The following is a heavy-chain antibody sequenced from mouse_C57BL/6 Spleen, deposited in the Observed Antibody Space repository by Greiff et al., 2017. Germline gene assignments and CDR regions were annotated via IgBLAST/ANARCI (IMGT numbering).Heavy chain of an antibody. D-gene: IGHD1-1*01. J-gene: IGHJ1*03. V-gene: IGHV14-1*01. CDR3: TVITTVNFDV. CDR1: GFNIKDYY. Sequence: EVKLMESGAELVRPGASVKLSCTASGFNIKDYYMHWVKQRPEQGLEWIGRIDPEDGDTEYAPKFQGKATMTADPSSNTAYLQLSSLTSEDTAVYYCTVITTVNFDVWGTGTTVTVSS. CDR2: IDPEDGDT.